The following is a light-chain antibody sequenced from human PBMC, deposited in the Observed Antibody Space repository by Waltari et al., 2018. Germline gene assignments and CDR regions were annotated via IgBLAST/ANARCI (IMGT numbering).Light chain of an antibody. CDR3: QHYVRLLVT. Sequence: EIVLTQSPGTLSLSPGETATLSCRASQRVGRTLAWYQQKPGQAPRLLIYAASTRATGIPDRFSGSGSGTDFRLTISRVEPEDFAVYYFQHYVRLLVTFGQGTTVELK. CDR1: QRVGRT. J-gene: IGKJ1*01. CDR2: AAS. V-gene: IGKV3-20*01.